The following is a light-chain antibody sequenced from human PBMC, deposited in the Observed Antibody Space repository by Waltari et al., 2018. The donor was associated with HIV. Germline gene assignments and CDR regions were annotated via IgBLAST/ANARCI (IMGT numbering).Light chain of an antibody. CDR2: EVS. Sequence: QSALPQPASASGSPGQSITISCTGTRRAVGGSNYVSWYQQHPGKAPKLMIYEVSNRPSGVANRFSGSKSGNTASLTISGLQAEDEADYYCSSYTSSSTLVVFGGGTKLTVL. CDR1: RRAVGGSNY. V-gene: IGLV2-14*01. CDR3: SSYTSSSTLVV. J-gene: IGLJ2*01.